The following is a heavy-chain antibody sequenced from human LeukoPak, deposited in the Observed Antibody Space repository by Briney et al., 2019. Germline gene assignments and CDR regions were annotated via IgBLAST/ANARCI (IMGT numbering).Heavy chain of an antibody. CDR3: AKGRNSYDSGRCHSPNCYYGMDV. CDR2: INGSGAIT. Sequence: GGSLRLSCADSGFTFRNYAMSWVRQAPGKGPEWVSAINGSGAITYYADSVKGRFTISRDNSRNTLYLQVNSLRPEDTAVYYCAKGRNSYDSGRCHSPNCYYGMDVWGQGTTVTVSS. V-gene: IGHV3-23*01. J-gene: IGHJ6*02. CDR1: GFTFRNYA. D-gene: IGHD3-10*01.